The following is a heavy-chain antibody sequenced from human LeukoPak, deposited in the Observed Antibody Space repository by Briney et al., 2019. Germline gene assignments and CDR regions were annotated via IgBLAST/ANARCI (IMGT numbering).Heavy chain of an antibody. D-gene: IGHD2-2*01. CDR1: GGSFSGYY. V-gene: IGHV4-34*01. CDR3: ARGATKAPMLPLPEYYFDY. J-gene: IGHJ4*02. Sequence: SETLSLTCAVYGGSFSGYYWSWIRQAPGKGLEWIGEVNHRGSTNYNPSLKSRVTIPVDTSKNQISLKLSSVTAAGTDVYYWARGATKAPMLPLPEYYFDYWGQGTLVTVSS. CDR2: VNHRGST.